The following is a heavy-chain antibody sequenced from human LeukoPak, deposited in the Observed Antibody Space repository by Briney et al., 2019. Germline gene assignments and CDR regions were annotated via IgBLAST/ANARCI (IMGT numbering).Heavy chain of an antibody. J-gene: IGHJ6*03. D-gene: IGHD6-6*01. CDR1: GGTFSSYA. CDR3: ARAPSIEYSSSSEAGIYYYYYMDV. Sequence: GASVKVSCKASGGTFSSYAISWVRQAPGQGLEWMGGIIPIFGTANYAQKFQGRVTITTDESTSTAYMGLSSLRSEDTAVYYCARAPSIEYSSSSEAGIYYYYYMDVWGKGTTVTVSS. CDR2: IIPIFGTA. V-gene: IGHV1-69*05.